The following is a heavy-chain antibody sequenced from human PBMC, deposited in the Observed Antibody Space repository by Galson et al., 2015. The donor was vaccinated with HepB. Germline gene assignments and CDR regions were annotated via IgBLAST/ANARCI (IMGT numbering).Heavy chain of an antibody. D-gene: IGHD3-10*01. J-gene: IGHJ4*02. CDR2: ISYDGSNK. CDR3: AKGDDSYYYGSGSLTDY. Sequence: SLRLSCAASGFTFSSYGMHWVREAPGKGLEWVAVISYDGSNKYYANSVKGRFTISRDNSKNTLYLQMNSLRAEYTAVSYCAKGDDSYYYGSGSLTDYWGQGTLVTVSS. V-gene: IGHV3-30*18. CDR1: GFTFSSYG.